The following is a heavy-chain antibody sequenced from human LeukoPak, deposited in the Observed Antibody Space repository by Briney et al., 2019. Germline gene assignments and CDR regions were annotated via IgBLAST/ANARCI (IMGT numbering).Heavy chain of an antibody. J-gene: IGHJ4*02. Sequence: ASVKVSFKSSGYTFTSYYMHWVRQAPGQGLEWMGIINPSGGSTSYAQKFQGRVTMTRDMSTSTGYMELSSLRSEDTAVYYCASNGYDFDYWGQGTLVTVSS. V-gene: IGHV1-46*01. CDR2: INPSGGST. CDR1: GYTFTSYY. CDR3: ASNGYDFDY. D-gene: IGHD5-12*01.